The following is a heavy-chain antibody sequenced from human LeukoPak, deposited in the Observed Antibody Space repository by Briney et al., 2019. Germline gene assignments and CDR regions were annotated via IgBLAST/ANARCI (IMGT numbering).Heavy chain of an antibody. J-gene: IGHJ4*02. V-gene: IGHV4-34*01. Sequence: SETLSLTCAVYDGSFSGYYWAWLRQPPGKGMEGIGEINHSGRTNYNPSLTSRGTISVETSKNQFSLKLTSVTAADTAVYYCARVHGYYDILTGYYRYYFDYWGQGTLVTVSS. D-gene: IGHD3-9*01. CDR3: ARVHGYYDILTGYYRYYFDY. CDR1: DGSFSGYY. CDR2: INHSGRT.